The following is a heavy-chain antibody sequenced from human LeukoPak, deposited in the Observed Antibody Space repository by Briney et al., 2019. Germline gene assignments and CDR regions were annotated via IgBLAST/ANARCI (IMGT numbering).Heavy chain of an antibody. Sequence: ASVKVSCKASGGTFSNYAISWVRPAPGQGLEWMGGIIPIFGTAKYAQKFQGRVTITTDEATSTAYMELSSLRAEDTAVYYCASRVGYYDSSGYSHDAFEIWGEGTMGTVSP. CDR3: ASRVGYYDSSGYSHDAFEI. V-gene: IGHV1-69*05. CDR2: IIPIFGTA. CDR1: GGTFSNYA. D-gene: IGHD3-22*01. J-gene: IGHJ3*02.